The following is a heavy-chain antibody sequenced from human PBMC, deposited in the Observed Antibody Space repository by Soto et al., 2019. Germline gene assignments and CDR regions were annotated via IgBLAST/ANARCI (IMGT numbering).Heavy chain of an antibody. CDR1: GFTFSSYA. CDR3: ARDRVVDAFDL. D-gene: IGHD2-15*01. CDR2: ISYDGSNK. Sequence: QVQLVESGGGVVQPGRSLRLSCAASGFTFSSYAMHWVRQAPGKGLEWVAVISYDGSNKYYADSAKGRFTISRDNSKNTLYLQMNSLRAEDTAVYYCARDRVVDAFDLWGQGTMVTVSS. J-gene: IGHJ3*01. V-gene: IGHV3-30-3*01.